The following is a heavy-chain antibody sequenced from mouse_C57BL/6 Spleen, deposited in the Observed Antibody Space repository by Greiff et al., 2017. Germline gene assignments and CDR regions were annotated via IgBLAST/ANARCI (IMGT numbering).Heavy chain of an antibody. CDR2: IDPENGDT. D-gene: IGHD6-1*01. J-gene: IGHJ3*01. CDR1: GFNIKDDY. V-gene: IGHV14-4*01. Sequence: VQLKESGAELVRPGASVKLSCTASGFNIKDDYMHWVKQRPEQGLEWIGWIDPENGDTEYASKFQGKATIPADTSSNTADLQLSSLTSEDTAVYYCTTRLSSFAYWGQGTLVTVSA. CDR3: TTRLSSFAY.